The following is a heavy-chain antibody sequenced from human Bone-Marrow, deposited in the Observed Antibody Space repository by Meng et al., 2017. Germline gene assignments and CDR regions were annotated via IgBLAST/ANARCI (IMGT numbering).Heavy chain of an antibody. CDR2: IYHGGST. Sequence: SETLSLTCTVSGYSISSGNYWGWIRQPPGKGLEWIGSIYHGGSTYYNPSPKSRVTISVDTTKNQFSLKLSSVTAADTAVYYCARGTRFGDFVTYAMDVWGQGTTVTVSS. CDR1: GYSISSGNY. D-gene: IGHD3-10*01. J-gene: IGHJ6*02. CDR3: ARGTRFGDFVTYAMDV. V-gene: IGHV4-38-2*02.